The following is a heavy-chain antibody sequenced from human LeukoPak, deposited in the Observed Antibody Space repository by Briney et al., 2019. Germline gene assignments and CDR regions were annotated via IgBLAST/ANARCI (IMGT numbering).Heavy chain of an antibody. CDR1: AFTFSSYS. V-gene: IGHV3-48*04. CDR2: ISSSGSTI. Sequence: GGSLRLSCAASAFTFSSYSMKWVRQAPGKGLEWGSYISSSGSTIYYADSVKGRFTISRDNAKNSLYLQMNSLRAEDTAVYYCARNRHSSSWYVSYYFDYWGQGTLVTVSS. CDR3: ARNRHSSSWYVSYYFDY. D-gene: IGHD6-13*01. J-gene: IGHJ4*02.